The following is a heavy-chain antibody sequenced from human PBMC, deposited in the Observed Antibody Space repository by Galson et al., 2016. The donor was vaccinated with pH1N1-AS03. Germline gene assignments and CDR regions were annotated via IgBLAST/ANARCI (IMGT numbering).Heavy chain of an antibody. CDR1: GFTFSSHG. CDR2: IWHDGSEK. D-gene: IGHD3-16*02. Sequence: CAASGFTFSSHGMHWVRQTPSKGLEWVAVIWHDGSEKYYADSVKGRFTISRDNSKNTLYLQMNSLRAEDTAVYYCARDRHYYDYIWGTYRYDWYFDLWGRGTLVTVSS. V-gene: IGHV3-33*01. J-gene: IGHJ2*01. CDR3: ARDRHYYDYIWGTYRYDWYFDL.